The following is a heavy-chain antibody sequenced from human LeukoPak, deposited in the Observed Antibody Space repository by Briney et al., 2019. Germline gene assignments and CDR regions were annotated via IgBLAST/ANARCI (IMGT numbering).Heavy chain of an antibody. CDR2: IYSGGST. Sequence: GGSLRLSCAASGFTVSSNHMSWVRQAPGKGLEWVSVIYSGGSTYYADSVKGRFTISRDNSKNTLYLQMNSLRAEDTAVYYCARVFTAAFDPWGQGTLVTVSS. D-gene: IGHD2-21*02. J-gene: IGHJ5*02. CDR1: GFTVSSNH. CDR3: ARVFTAAFDP. V-gene: IGHV3-66*02.